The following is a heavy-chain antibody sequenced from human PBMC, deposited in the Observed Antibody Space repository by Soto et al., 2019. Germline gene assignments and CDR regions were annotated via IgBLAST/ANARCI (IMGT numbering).Heavy chain of an antibody. Sequence: NPSETLSLTCAVSGGSISSSNWWNWVRQPPGKGLEWIGEIYHDGRTNYNPSLKSRVTISVDKSKNQLSLNLISVTAADMAVYYCASHRYYYGMDVWGQGTTVTVSS. V-gene: IGHV4-4*02. CDR1: GGSISSSNW. J-gene: IGHJ6*02. CDR2: IYHDGRT. CDR3: ASHRYYYGMDV.